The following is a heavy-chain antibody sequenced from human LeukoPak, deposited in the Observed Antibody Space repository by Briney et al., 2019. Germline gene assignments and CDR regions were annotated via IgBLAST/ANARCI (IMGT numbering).Heavy chain of an antibody. CDR2: INHSGST. CDR3: ARGRADFWSGYPNYYYYGMDV. CDR1: GGSFSGYY. J-gene: IGHJ6*02. V-gene: IGHV4-34*01. Sequence: SETLSLTCAVYGGSFSGYYWSWVRQPPGKGLEWVGEINHSGSTNDNPSLHIRVTISLVTSKNQFSLKLSSLTAAHTAVSYCARGRADFWSGYPNYYYYGMDVWGQGTTVTVSS. D-gene: IGHD3-3*01.